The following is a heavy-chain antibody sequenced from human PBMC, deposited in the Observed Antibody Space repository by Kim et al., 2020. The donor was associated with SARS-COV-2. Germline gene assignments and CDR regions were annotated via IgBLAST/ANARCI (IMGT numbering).Heavy chain of an antibody. D-gene: IGHD3-22*01. CDR1: GGSISSSSYY. V-gene: IGHV4-39*01. Sequence: SETLSLTCTVSGGSISSSSYYWGWIRQPPGKGLEWIGSIYYSGSTYYNPSLKSRVTISVDTSKNQFSLKLSSVTAADTAVYYCASPRYYDSSGPTDAFDIWGQGTMVTVSS. CDR2: IYYSGST. CDR3: ASPRYYDSSGPTDAFDI. J-gene: IGHJ3*02.